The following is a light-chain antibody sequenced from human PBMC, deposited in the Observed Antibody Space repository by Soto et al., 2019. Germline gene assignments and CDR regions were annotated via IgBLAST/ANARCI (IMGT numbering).Light chain of an antibody. Sequence: DIQMTLSPSTLSVIVGDRVTITCRASQSIGRWLAWYQQKPGKAPKLLIYAASNLQSGVPYRFSGSGSGTDFTLTISRLQPEDVATYYCQKYNSFSPWTFGQGTKVDIK. CDR2: AAS. J-gene: IGKJ1*01. CDR3: QKYNSFSPWT. V-gene: IGKV1-5*01. CDR1: QSIGRW.